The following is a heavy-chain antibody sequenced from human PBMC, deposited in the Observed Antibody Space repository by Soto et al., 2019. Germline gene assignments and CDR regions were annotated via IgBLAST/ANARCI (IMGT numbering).Heavy chain of an antibody. D-gene: IGHD2-15*01. CDR2: MNPNSSNT. Sequence: ASVKVSCKASGYTFTRYDINWVRQATGKGLEWMGWMNPNSSNTGYAQKFQGRVTSTRNTSISTAYMGLSSLRSEDTAVYYCARRIVAANDNWFDPWGQGTLVTVSS. V-gene: IGHV1-8*03. CDR3: ARRIVAANDNWFDP. CDR1: GYTFTRYD. J-gene: IGHJ5*02.